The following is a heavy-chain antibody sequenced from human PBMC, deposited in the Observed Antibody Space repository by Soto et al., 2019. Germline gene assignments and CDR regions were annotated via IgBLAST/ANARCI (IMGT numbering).Heavy chain of an antibody. V-gene: IGHV3-23*01. Sequence: GGSLRLSCAAASFPFSSYAMSWVRQTPEGGLEWVAAISGGGNDRYYADSVQGRLTFSRHKSRNILYLHLNSLRTTRTAMSFRARSLFIVAPDSEAFDSWGQGTLVTVSS. D-gene: IGHD2-21*01. CDR2: ISGGGNDR. CDR1: SFPFSSYA. J-gene: IGHJ4*02. CDR3: ARSLFIVAPDSEAFDS.